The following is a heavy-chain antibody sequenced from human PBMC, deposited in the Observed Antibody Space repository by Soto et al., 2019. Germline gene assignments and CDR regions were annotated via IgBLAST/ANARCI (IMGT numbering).Heavy chain of an antibody. V-gene: IGHV3-74*01. Sequence: EVQLVESGGGLVLPGGSLRLSCAASGFTFSRYWMHWVRQAPGKGLVWVSRISSYGSDTHYADSVKGRFTISXXNAXXXXXXXMNSLRADDTAVYYCASNYAYAEGYYWYGIDVWGQGTTVTVSS. CDR2: ISSYGSDT. J-gene: IGHJ6*02. D-gene: IGHD3-16*01. CDR3: ASNYAYAEGYYWYGIDV. CDR1: GFTFSRYW.